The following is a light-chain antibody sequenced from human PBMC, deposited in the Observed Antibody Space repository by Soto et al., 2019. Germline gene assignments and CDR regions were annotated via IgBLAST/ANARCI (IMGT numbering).Light chain of an antibody. J-gene: IGKJ4*01. V-gene: IGKV3-15*01. CDR3: QPHAHRLLT. CDR2: DTS. Sequence: PSTLCVSPGEGGTRSCRASQGIGDTLAWYQHKPGQTPRLLIYDTSTRATGVPTRFSGSRSGAQFTPTIPSLQSEDFAVYSSQPHAHRLLTFGGGTKVDIK. CDR1: QGIGDT.